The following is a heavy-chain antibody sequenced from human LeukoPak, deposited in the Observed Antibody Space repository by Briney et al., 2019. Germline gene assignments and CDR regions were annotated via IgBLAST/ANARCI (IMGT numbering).Heavy chain of an antibody. CDR3: AKARATHAWEIVYYDY. Sequence: GGSLRLSCAASGFTFTNYGMHWVRQAPGKGLEWVAVTSYDGTKEHYADSVKGRFTISRDNSRDTVFLQMNSLTEDDTAVYFCAKARATHAWEIVYYDYWGQGAQVTVSS. CDR1: GFTFTNYG. V-gene: IGHV3-30*18. CDR2: TSYDGTKE. J-gene: IGHJ4*02. D-gene: IGHD1-26*01.